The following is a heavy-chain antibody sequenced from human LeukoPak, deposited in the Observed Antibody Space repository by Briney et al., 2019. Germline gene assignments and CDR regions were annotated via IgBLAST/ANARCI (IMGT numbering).Heavy chain of an antibody. D-gene: IGHD3-16*01. CDR1: GFTFSSYG. CDR2: ISDDGRKK. Sequence: GGSLRLSCGASGFTFSSYGVHWVRQAPGKGLEWVAVISDDGRKKYYADSVKGRFTISRDNSKNTLYLQMNSLRAEDTAVYYCAKDSKNYAIDYWGQGTLVTVSP. V-gene: IGHV3-30*18. CDR3: AKDSKNYAIDY. J-gene: IGHJ4*02.